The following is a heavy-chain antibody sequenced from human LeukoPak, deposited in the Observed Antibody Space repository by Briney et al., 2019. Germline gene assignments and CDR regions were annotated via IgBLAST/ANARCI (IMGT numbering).Heavy chain of an antibody. CDR2: IYYSGST. D-gene: IGHD3-10*01. Sequence: SETLSLTCTVSGGSISSYYWSWIRQPPGKGLERIGYIYYSGSTNYNPSLKSRVTISVDTSKNQFSLKLSSVTAADTAVYYCARAVWQPGDWYFDLWGRGTLVTVSS. J-gene: IGHJ2*01. CDR1: GGSISSYY. CDR3: ARAVWQPGDWYFDL. V-gene: IGHV4-59*01.